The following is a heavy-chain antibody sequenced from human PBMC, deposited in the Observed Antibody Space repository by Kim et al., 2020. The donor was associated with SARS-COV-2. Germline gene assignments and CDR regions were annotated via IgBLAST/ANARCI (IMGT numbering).Heavy chain of an antibody. CDR2: VSYSGGS. CDR1: GDSVATDF. V-gene: IGHV4-59*02. CDR3: ARAHQLAPRGYGMDV. D-gene: IGHD1-1*01. J-gene: IGHJ6*02. Sequence: SETLSLTCAVSGDSVATDFWTWVRQAPGKGLDWLGYVSYSGGSDYNPNLRGRLTISVYASRTHVSLRLTSLTAADTGVYFWARAHQLAPRGYGMDVWGQGTSVIVSS.